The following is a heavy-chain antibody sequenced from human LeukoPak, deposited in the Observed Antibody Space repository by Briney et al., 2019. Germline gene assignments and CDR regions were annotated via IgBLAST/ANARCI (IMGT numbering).Heavy chain of an antibody. Sequence: PSETLSLTCAVYGGSFSGFYWSWIRQPPGKGLEWIGEINHSGSTNYNPSLKSRVTISVDTSKNQFSLKLSSVTVADTAVYYCARGPLVPGRYMDVWGKGTTVTVSS. CDR1: GGSFSGFY. D-gene: IGHD2-8*02. V-gene: IGHV4-34*01. J-gene: IGHJ6*03. CDR2: INHSGST. CDR3: ARGPLVPGRYMDV.